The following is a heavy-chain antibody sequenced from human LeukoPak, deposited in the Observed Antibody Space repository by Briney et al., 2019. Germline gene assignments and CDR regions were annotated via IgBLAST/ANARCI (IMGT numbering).Heavy chain of an antibody. CDR1: GGSISSGDYY. V-gene: IGHV4-30-4*01. D-gene: IGHD4-17*01. CDR3: ARDRAVTRDFDY. CDR2: IYYSGST. J-gene: IGHJ4*02. Sequence: SHTLSLTCTVSGGSISSGDYYWRWIRQPPGKGLERIGYIYYSGSTYYNPSLKSRVTISVDTSKNQFSLKLSSVTAADTAVYYCARDRAVTRDFDYWGQGTLVTVSS.